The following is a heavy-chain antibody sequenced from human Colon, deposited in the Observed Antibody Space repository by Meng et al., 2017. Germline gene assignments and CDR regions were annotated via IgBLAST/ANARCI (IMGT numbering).Heavy chain of an antibody. D-gene: IGHD2-2*01. CDR3: ARNPVIPDARTFDF. CDR2: IHSSGNT. Sequence: QAQLQESGLGVVKPSQTLFPTCTISGGSINSADYYWNWIRQSPGMGLEWLGYIHSSGNTYYTPSLKSRLTMSLDTSKNQFSLRLTSVTAADTAVYYCARNPVIPDARTFDFWGQGALVTVSS. CDR1: GGSINSADYY. J-gene: IGHJ4*02. V-gene: IGHV4-30-4*01.